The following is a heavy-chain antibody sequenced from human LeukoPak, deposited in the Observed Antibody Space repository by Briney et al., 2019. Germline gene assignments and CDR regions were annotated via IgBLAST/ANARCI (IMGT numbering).Heavy chain of an antibody. V-gene: IGHV1-8*01. J-gene: IGHJ4*02. CDR1: GYTFTSYD. Sequence: PGASVKVSCKASGYTFTSYDINWVRQATGQGLEWMGWMNPNSGNTGYAQKFQGRVTMTRDTSTSTVYMELSSLRSEDTAVYYCARDHYHKIHSVMVTAPDYWGQGTLVIVSS. CDR3: ARDHYHKIHSVMVTAPDY. CDR2: MNPNSGNT. D-gene: IGHD2-21*02.